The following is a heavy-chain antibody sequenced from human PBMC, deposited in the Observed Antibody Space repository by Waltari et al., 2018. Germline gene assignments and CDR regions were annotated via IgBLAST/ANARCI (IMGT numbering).Heavy chain of an antibody. D-gene: IGHD6-19*01. V-gene: IGHV3-30*02. CDR1: GFTFSTYG. CDR2: IRYDGGVQ. J-gene: IGHJ5*02. CDR3: AKDMEYSRMAVRPNWFDP. Sequence: QVHLVESGGGVVKPGWSLRLSCAASGFTFSTYGRPWVRQAPGRGLEWVAFIRYDGGVQTDSDSVNCRSTISRSNSKNVLYLQITGLGPEDTDVCVCAKDMEYSRMAVRPNWFDPWGQGTLVTVSS.